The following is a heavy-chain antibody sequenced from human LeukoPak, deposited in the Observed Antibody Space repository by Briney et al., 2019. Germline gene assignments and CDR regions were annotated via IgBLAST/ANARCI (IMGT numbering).Heavy chain of an antibody. J-gene: IGHJ4*02. CDR2: MSGHGHNV. CDR1: GFTLDTHA. D-gene: IGHD3-22*01. V-gene: IGHV3-23*01. CDR3: AKFRGMIVASYFFDY. Sequence: GGTLRLPCAASGFTLDTHAMSWVPQAPGEGLVCISTMSGHGHNVYYADSVKGRFTISRDNSQNTTYLHMNSLRAEDTAIYYHAKFRGMIVASYFFDYWGQGALVTVSS.